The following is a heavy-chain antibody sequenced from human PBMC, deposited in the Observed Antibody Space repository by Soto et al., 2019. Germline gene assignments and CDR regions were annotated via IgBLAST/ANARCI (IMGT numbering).Heavy chain of an antibody. V-gene: IGHV3-11*01. CDR2: ISSSGSTI. J-gene: IGHJ5*02. CDR3: AREIRNYYDSSGYSFDP. CDR1: GFTFSDYY. D-gene: IGHD3-22*01. Sequence: PGGSLRLSCAASGFTFSDYYMSWIRQAPGKGLEWVSYISSSGSTIYYADSVKGRFTISRDNAKNSLYLQMNSLRAEDTAVYYCAREIRNYYDSSGYSFDPWGQGTLVTVSS.